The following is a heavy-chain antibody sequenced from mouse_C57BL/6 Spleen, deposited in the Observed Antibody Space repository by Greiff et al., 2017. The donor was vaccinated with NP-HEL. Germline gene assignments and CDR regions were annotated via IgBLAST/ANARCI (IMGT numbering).Heavy chain of an antibody. D-gene: IGHD2-5*01. CDR3: ARSQGYSKEAWFAY. V-gene: IGHV1-80*01. CDR1: GYAFSSYW. J-gene: IGHJ3*01. Sequence: QVQLQQSGAELVKPGASVKISCKASGYAFSSYWMNWVKQRPGKGLEWIGQIYPGDGDTNYNGKFKGKATLTADKSSSTAYMQLSSLTSEDSAVYFCARSQGYSKEAWFAYWGQGTLVTVSA. CDR2: IYPGDGDT.